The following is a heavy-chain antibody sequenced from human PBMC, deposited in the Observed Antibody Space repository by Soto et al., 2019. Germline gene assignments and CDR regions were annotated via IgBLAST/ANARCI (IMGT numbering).Heavy chain of an antibody. Sequence: PSQTLSLTCAISGDSVSSYSVVWNWIRQSPSGGLEWLGRTYYRSKWYSEYAISVQSRITVNADTSKNQVSLQLDSVTPDDTAVYYCARLVGNSWLDSWGQGTLVTVSS. CDR3: ARLVGNSWLDS. CDR2: TYYRSKWYS. V-gene: IGHV6-1*01. CDR1: GDSVSSYSVV. D-gene: IGHD2-2*01. J-gene: IGHJ5*01.